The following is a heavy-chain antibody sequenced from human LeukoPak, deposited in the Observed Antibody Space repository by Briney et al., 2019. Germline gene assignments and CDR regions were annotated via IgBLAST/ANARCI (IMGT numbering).Heavy chain of an antibody. J-gene: IGHJ4*02. CDR3: ARAYYYGSGSYYMDY. CDR2: IIPIFGTA. CDR1: GGTFSSYA. Sequence: GASVKVSCTASGGTFSSYAISWVRQAPGQGLEWMGGIIPIFGTANYAQKFQGRVTITADESTSTAYMELSSLRSEDTAAYYCARAYYYGSGSYYMDYWGQGTLVTVSS. D-gene: IGHD3-10*01. V-gene: IGHV1-69*13.